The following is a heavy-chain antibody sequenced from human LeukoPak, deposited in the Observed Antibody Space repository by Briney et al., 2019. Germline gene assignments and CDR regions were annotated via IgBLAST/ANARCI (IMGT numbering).Heavy chain of an antibody. CDR2: ISSSSSYI. V-gene: IGHV3-21*01. J-gene: IGHJ5*02. CDR3: ARDLSQRYCSGGSCSNWFDP. Sequence: GGSLRLSCAASGFTFSSYSMNWVRQAPGKGLEWVSSISSSSSYIYYADSVKGRFTISRDNAKNSLYLQMNRLRAEDTAVYYCARDLSQRYCSGGSCSNWFDPWGQGTLVTVSS. CDR1: GFTFSSYS. D-gene: IGHD2-15*01.